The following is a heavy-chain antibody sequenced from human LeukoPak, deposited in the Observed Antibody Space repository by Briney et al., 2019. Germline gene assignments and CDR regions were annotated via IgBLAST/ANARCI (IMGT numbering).Heavy chain of an antibody. CDR2: INPNSGGT. CDR1: GYTFTGYY. CDR3: ARDPHMRVLRLGP. D-gene: IGHD3-16*01. J-gene: IGHJ5*02. Sequence: ASVKVSCKASGYTFTGYYMHWVRQAPGQGLEWMGWINPNSGGTNYAQKFQGRVTMTRDTSISTAYMELSRLRSDDTAVYYCARDPHMRVLRLGPWGQGTLVTVSS. V-gene: IGHV1-2*02.